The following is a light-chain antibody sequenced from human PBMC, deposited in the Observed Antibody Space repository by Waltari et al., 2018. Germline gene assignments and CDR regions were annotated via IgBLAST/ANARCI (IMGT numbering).Light chain of an antibody. V-gene: IGLV2-11*01. CDR3: CSSTTSHV. CDR2: DVI. CDR1: NSDVHGYNF. J-gene: IGLJ1*01. Sequence: QSALTQPRSVSGSPGQSVTISCTGTNSDVHGYNFVSWYQQYPGKAPKLIIYDVIKRPSGGPDRFSGANSGNTASLTISDLQAEDEAHYYGCSSTTSHVFGSGTRVTVL.